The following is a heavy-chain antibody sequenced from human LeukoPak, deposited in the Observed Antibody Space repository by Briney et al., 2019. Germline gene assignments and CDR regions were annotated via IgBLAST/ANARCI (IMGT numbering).Heavy chain of an antibody. V-gene: IGHV3-73*01. CDR3: TCGSPEDPDAFDI. D-gene: IGHD1-26*01. CDR1: GFTFSGSA. Sequence: PGGSLRLSCAASGFTFSGSAMHWVRQASGKGLEWVGRIRSKANSYATAYAASVKGRFTISRDDSKNTAYLQMNSLKTEDTAVYYCTCGSPEDPDAFDIWGQGTMVTVSS. CDR2: IRSKANSYAT. J-gene: IGHJ3*02.